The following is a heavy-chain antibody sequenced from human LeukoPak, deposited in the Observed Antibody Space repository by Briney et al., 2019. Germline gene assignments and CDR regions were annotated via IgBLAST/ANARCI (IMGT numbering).Heavy chain of an antibody. CDR1: GGSISSSSYY. CDR2: IYYSGST. Sequence: PSETLSLTCTVSGGSISSSSYYWGWIRQPPGKGLEWIGSIYYSGSTYYNPSLKSRVTISVDTSKNQFSLKLSSVTAADTAVYYCARRPIYSVVVIATGDYWSQGTLVTVSS. CDR3: ARRPIYSVVVIATGDY. D-gene: IGHD3-22*01. V-gene: IGHV4-39*01. J-gene: IGHJ4*02.